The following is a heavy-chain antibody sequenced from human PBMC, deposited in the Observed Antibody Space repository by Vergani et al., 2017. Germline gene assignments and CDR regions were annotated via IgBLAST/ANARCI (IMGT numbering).Heavy chain of an antibody. V-gene: IGHV3-9*01. J-gene: IGHJ4*02. CDR2: ISWNSGSI. CDR1: GFTFDDYA. D-gene: IGHD2-2*01. Sequence: EVQLVQSGGALVQPGGSLRLSCAASGFTFDDYAMHWVRQAPGKGLEWVSGISWNSGSIGYADSVKGRFTISRDNAKNSLYLQMNSLRAEDTALYYCAKDSGSSTSCLIDYWGQGTLVTVSS. CDR3: AKDSGSSTSCLIDY.